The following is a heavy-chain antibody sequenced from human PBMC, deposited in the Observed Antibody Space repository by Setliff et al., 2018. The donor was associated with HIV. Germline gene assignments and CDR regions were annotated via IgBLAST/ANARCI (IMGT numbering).Heavy chain of an antibody. CDR3: ASPFGASDSGGYEYEAFAI. CDR2: IDPNSGGT. D-gene: IGHD3-22*01. Sequence: ASVKVSCKASGYSFTGHYTHWVRQAPGQGLEWLGRIDPNSGGTKYAQKFQGRVTMTRDTSITTAYMELSRPRSDDTAVYYCASPFGASDSGGYEYEAFAIWGQGTMVTVS. J-gene: IGHJ3*02. V-gene: IGHV1-2*06. CDR1: GYSFTGHY.